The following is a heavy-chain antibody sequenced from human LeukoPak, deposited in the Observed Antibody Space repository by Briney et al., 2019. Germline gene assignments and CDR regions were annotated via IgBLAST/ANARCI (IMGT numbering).Heavy chain of an antibody. CDR1: GYSFTSYW. J-gene: IGHJ4*02. V-gene: IGHV5-51*01. D-gene: IGHD3-22*01. Sequence: GESLKISCKGSGYSFTSYWIGWVRQMPGKGLEWMGIIYPGDSDTRYSPSFQGQVTISADKSISTAYLQWSSLKASDTAMYYCARHYYGSSGYYYGDYWGQGTLVTVSS. CDR2: IYPGDSDT. CDR3: ARHYYGSSGYYYGDY.